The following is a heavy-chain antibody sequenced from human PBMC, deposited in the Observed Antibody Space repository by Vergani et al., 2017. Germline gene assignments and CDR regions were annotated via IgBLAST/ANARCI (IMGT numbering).Heavy chain of an antibody. J-gene: IGHJ4*02. CDR3: VKDAGGYENFFDS. V-gene: IGHV3-23*01. CDR2: LTGGGGST. CDR1: GFTFSTYA. Sequence: EVQLLESGGSLKQPGGSVRLSCAASGFTFSTYAMHWVRQAPGKGLDWVSALTGGGGSTYYADSFKGRFIISRDNSRDTLYLQMNSLRPEDTATYYCVKDAGGYENFFDSWGQGTLVTVSS. D-gene: IGHD5-12*01.